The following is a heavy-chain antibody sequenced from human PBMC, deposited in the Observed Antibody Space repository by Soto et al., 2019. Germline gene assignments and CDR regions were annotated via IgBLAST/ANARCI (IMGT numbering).Heavy chain of an antibody. V-gene: IGHV3-23*01. D-gene: IGHD6-19*01. CDR1: GFTFSSYA. CDR2: ITGSGGST. Sequence: HPGGSLRLSCAASGFTFSSYALSWVRQAPGKGLEWVSGITGSGGSTYYPDSVKGRFTISRDNSKNTLYLQINSLRAEDTALYYCARDPDQWLGDYYDYWGQGTLVTVSS. J-gene: IGHJ4*02. CDR3: ARDPDQWLGDYYDY.